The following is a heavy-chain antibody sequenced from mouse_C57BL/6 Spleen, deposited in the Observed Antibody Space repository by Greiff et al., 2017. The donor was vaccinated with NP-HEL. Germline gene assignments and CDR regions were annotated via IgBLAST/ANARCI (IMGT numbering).Heavy chain of an antibody. D-gene: IGHD2-2*01. J-gene: IGHJ2*01. V-gene: IGHV5-17*01. Sequence: EVQRVESGGGLVKPGGSLKLSCAASGFTFSDYGMHWVRQAPEKGLEWVAYISSGSSTIYYAGTFKGRSTLSRDKSTTTLFLQKTSLRSEDEAMYYCARRVTAGGYYFDYWGQGTTLTVSS. CDR1: GFTFSDYG. CDR2: ISSGSSTI. CDR3: ARRVTAGGYYFDY.